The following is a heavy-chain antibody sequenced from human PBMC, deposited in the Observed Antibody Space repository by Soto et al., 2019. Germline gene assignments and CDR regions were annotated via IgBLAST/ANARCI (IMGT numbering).Heavy chain of an antibody. CDR3: ARGRGYSYGSPSGWFDP. CDR1: GGSFSGYY. Sequence: PSETLSLTCAVYGGSFSGYYWSWIRQPPGKGLEWIGEINHSGSTNYNPSLKSRVTISVDTSKNQFSLKLSSVTAADTAVYYCARGRGYSYGSPSGWFDPWGQGTLVTVSS. D-gene: IGHD5-18*01. J-gene: IGHJ5*02. V-gene: IGHV4-34*01. CDR2: INHSGST.